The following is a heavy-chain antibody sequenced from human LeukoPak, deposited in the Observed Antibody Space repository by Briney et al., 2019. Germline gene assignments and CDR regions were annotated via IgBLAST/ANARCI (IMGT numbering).Heavy chain of an antibody. Sequence: SETLSLTCSVSGGSISSSNYYWGWIRQPPGKGLEWIGSIYYSGSTYYNPFLKSRVTISVDTSKNQFSLKLSSVTAADTAVYYCARPGEVYSYGYRNHWFDPWGQGTLVTVSS. D-gene: IGHD5-18*01. J-gene: IGHJ5*02. CDR2: IYYSGST. V-gene: IGHV4-39*01. CDR1: GGSISSSNYY. CDR3: ARPGEVYSYGYRNHWFDP.